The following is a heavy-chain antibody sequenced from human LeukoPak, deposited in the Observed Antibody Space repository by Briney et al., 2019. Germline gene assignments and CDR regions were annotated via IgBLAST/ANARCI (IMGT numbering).Heavy chain of an antibody. CDR1: GFTFSSYA. CDR3: AKVLNYYGSGYFDY. CDR2: ISGSSGST. J-gene: IGHJ4*02. Sequence: GGSLRLSCAASGFTFSSYAMSWVRQAPGKGLEWVSSISGSSGSTYYADSVKGRFTISRDNSKNTLYLQMNSLRAEDTAVYYCAKVLNYYGSGYFDYWGQGTLVTVSS. D-gene: IGHD3-10*01. V-gene: IGHV3-23*01.